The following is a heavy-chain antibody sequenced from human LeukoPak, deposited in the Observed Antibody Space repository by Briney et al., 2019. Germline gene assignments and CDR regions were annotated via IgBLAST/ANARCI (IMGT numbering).Heavy chain of an antibody. D-gene: IGHD3-3*01. V-gene: IGHV4-34*01. CDR1: GGSISSYY. CDR2: INHSGST. Sequence: SETLSLTCTVSGGSISSYYWSWIRQPPGKGLEWIGEINHSGSTNYNPSLKSRVTISVDTSKNQFSLKLSSVTAADTAVYYCARGGYDFWSANRLGYFDLWGRGTLVTVSS. CDR3: ARGGYDFWSANRLGYFDL. J-gene: IGHJ2*01.